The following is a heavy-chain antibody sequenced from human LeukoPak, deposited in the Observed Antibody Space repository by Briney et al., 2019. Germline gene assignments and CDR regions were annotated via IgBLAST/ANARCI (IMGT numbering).Heavy chain of an antibody. CDR1: GYTFTGYY. V-gene: IGHV1-2*02. CDR2: INPNSGGT. D-gene: IGHD3-3*01. CDR3: ARGRTGFLEWLSNYYYGMDV. Sequence: ASVKVSCKASGYTFTGYYMHWVRQAPGQGLEWMGWINPNSGGTNYAQKFQGRVTMTRDTSISTAYMELSRLRSDDTAVYYCARGRTGFLEWLSNYYYGMDVWGQGTTVTVSS. J-gene: IGHJ6*02.